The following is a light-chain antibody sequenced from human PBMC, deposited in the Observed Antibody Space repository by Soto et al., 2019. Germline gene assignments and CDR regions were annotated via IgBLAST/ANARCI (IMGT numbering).Light chain of an antibody. CDR3: QQYNSYPWT. J-gene: IGKJ1*01. CDR2: KAS. Sequence: DIQMTQSPSALSASVVDGFAISWRASQSISSWLAWYQQKPGKAPKLLIYKASTLESGVPSNFSGSGSGTEFTLTINSLQPEDFATYYCQQYNSYPWTFGQGTKVDIK. CDR1: QSISSW. V-gene: IGKV1-5*03.